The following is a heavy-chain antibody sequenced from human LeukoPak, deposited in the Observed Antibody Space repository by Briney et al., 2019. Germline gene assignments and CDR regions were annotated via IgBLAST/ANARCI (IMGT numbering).Heavy chain of an antibody. CDR2: ISSSGSTT. CDR3: AAKEGTRSDFDY. CDR1: GFTFSSYE. V-gene: IGHV3-48*03. Sequence: GGSLRLSCVASGFTFSSYEANWARQAPGKGLEWVSYISSSGSTTHYADSAKGRFTISRDNAKNSLYLQMNSLRGEDTAVYYCAAKEGTRSDFDYWGQGTLVTVAS. D-gene: IGHD1-14*01. J-gene: IGHJ4*02.